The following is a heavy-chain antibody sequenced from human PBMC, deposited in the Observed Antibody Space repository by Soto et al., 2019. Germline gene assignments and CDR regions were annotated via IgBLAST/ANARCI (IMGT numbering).Heavy chain of an antibody. J-gene: IGHJ5*02. V-gene: IGHV3-11*06. CDR1: GFTFSDYY. CDR3: VRDSARTVVVPAARDVNDWFDP. CDR2: ISGSSSNK. D-gene: IGHD2-2*01. Sequence: VHLVESGGGLVKPGWSLRLSCAASGFTFSDYYMAWIRQAPGKGREWVSFISGSSSNKKYADSVTGRFTISRDNAKNTPYLQMNSLRAEDTAVYYCVRDSARTVVVPAARDVNDWFDPWGQGTLFTVSP.